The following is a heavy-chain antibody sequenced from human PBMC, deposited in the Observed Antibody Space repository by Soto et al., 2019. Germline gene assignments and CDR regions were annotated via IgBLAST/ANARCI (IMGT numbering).Heavy chain of an antibody. J-gene: IGHJ4*02. CDR2: IHYSGST. CDR1: GGSISSGGAYY. V-gene: IGHV4-30-4*01. CDR3: ARSPRGLGNFDY. Sequence: SETLSLTCAVSGGSISSGGAYYWSWIRQSPEKGLEWIGYIHYSGSTYYNSSLKSRVTMSVDTSKNQFSLKVSSVTAADTAVYYCARSPRGLGNFDYWGQGTLVTVS. D-gene: IGHD3-10*01.